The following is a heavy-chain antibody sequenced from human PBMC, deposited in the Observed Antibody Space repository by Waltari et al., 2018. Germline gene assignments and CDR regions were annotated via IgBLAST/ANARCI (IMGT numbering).Heavy chain of an antibody. J-gene: IGHJ6*03. D-gene: IGHD3-22*01. CDR3: ARLDGSFYYYMDV. CDR1: GYIFTNYW. V-gene: IGHV5-51*01. CDR2: SYPGDSDI. Sequence: EVQLVQSGAEGKQPGESLKISCKGSGYIFTNYWIAWVRQMPGKGLEWMGISYPGDSDIRYGPSFQGQVTISADKSISTAYLQWSSLKASDTAMYYCARLDGSFYYYMDVWGKGTTVTVSS.